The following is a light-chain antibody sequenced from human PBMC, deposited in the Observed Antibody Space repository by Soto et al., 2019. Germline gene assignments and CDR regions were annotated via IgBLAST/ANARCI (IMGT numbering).Light chain of an antibody. Sequence: EIVMPQSPGTLSVSPGERATLSCRASQSVSVNLAWYQQKPGQAPRLLIYGASTRATGIPARFSGSGSGTEFTLTISSLQSEDFAVYYCQQYNNWPQTFGQGTKVDIK. CDR2: GAS. CDR1: QSVSVN. CDR3: QQYNNWPQT. V-gene: IGKV3-15*01. J-gene: IGKJ1*01.